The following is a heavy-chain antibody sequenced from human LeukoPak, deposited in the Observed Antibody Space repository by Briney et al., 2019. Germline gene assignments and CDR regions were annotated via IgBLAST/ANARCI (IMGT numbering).Heavy chain of an antibody. Sequence: ASVKVSCKASGYIFTSYDINWVRQATGRGLEWMGWMNPNSGNTGYAQKFQGRVTITRNTSISTAYMELSSLRSEDTAVYYCARGFGYDFWSGYFDYWGQGTLVTVSS. D-gene: IGHD3-3*01. CDR3: ARGFGYDFWSGYFDY. V-gene: IGHV1-8*03. CDR1: GYIFTSYD. J-gene: IGHJ4*02. CDR2: MNPNSGNT.